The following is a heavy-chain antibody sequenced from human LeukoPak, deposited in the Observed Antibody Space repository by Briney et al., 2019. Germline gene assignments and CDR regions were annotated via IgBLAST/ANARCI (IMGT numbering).Heavy chain of an antibody. J-gene: IGHJ4*02. D-gene: IGHD3-3*01. CDR3: ARHVGSGGYFDY. CDR1: GGSISSSNYY. CDR2: IYYSGST. V-gene: IGHV4-39*01. Sequence: PSETLSLTCTVSGGSISSSNYYWGWIRQPPGKGLEWIGSIYYSGSTYYNPSLKSRVTISVDTSKNQFSLKLTSVPAADTAVYYCARHVGSGGYFDYCGQGTLVTVSS.